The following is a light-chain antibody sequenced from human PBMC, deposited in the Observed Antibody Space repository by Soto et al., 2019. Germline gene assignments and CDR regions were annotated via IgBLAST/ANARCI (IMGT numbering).Light chain of an antibody. V-gene: IGKV1-5*03. CDR3: QHYEAYPA. Sequence: DIQMTQSPSTLSASVGDRVIITCRASQNINSWLAWYQQKPGKAPKLLIYKASSLESGVPSRFSGSGSGTEFTLTISSPQPDDFATYYCQHYEAYPAFGPGTKVDI. CDR2: KAS. J-gene: IGKJ3*01. CDR1: QNINSW.